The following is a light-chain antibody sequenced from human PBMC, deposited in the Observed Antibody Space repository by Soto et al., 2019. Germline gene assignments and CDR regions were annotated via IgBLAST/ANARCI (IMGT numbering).Light chain of an antibody. CDR3: QKYNSVPT. CDR2: GAS. CDR1: QSVSSSY. Sequence: EIVLTQSPGTLSLSPGERATLSCRASQSVSSSYLAWYQQKPGQAPRLLIYGASSRATGIPDRFSGSGSGTDFPLTISRLEPEDVATYYCQKYNSVPTFGGGTKVEIK. V-gene: IGKV3-20*01. J-gene: IGKJ4*01.